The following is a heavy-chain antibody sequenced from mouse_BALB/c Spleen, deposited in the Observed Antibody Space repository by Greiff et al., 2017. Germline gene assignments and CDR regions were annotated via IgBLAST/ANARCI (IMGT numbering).Heavy chain of an antibody. Sequence: EVMLVESGGGLVKPGGSLKLSCAASGFTFSSYAMSWVRQSPEKRLEWVAEISSGGSYTYYPDTVTGRFTISRDNAKNTLYLEMSSLRSEDTAMYYGARGGYYGGSWYLEVWGAGTTVTVSS. J-gene: IGHJ1*01. CDR3: ARGGYYGGSWYLEV. D-gene: IGHD1-1*01. CDR1: GFTFSSYA. V-gene: IGHV5-9-4*01. CDR2: ISSGGSYT.